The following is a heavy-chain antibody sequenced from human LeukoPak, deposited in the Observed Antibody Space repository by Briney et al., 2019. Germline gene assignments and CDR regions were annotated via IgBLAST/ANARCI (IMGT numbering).Heavy chain of an antibody. CDR1: GGSFSGYY. J-gene: IGHJ4*02. Sequence: SETLSLTCAVHGGSFSGYYWSWIRQPPGRGLEWIGEINHSGSTNYNPSLKSRVTISVDTSKNQFSLKLSSVTAADTAVYYCARRGDNPDHYYFDYWGQGTLVTVSS. V-gene: IGHV4-34*01. D-gene: IGHD1-14*01. CDR2: INHSGST. CDR3: ARRGDNPDHYYFDY.